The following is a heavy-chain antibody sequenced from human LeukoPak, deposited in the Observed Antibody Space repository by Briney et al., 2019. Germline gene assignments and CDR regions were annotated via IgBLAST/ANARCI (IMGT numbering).Heavy chain of an antibody. D-gene: IGHD5-18*01. Sequence: GGSLRHSCAASGFTFSSYSMNWVRQAPGKGLEWVSSISSSSSYIYYADSVKGRFTISRDNAKNSLYLQMNSLRAEDTAVYYCARDGRGYSYGFSRGALDYWGQGTLVTVSS. CDR3: ARDGRGYSYGFSRGALDY. J-gene: IGHJ4*02. V-gene: IGHV3-21*01. CDR2: ISSSSSYI. CDR1: GFTFSSYS.